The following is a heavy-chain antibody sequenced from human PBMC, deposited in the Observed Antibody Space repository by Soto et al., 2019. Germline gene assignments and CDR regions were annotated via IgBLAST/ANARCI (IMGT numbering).Heavy chain of an antibody. Sequence: PGGSLRLSCAASGFTFNIYGMHWVRQAPDKGLEWVAPISYDGSNQYYADSVKGRFTISRDNSKNTLFLQMNSLRADDTAVYYCAKDQASGQGPFDSWGQGTLVTVSS. V-gene: IGHV3-30*18. J-gene: IGHJ4*02. CDR2: ISYDGSNQ. CDR3: AKDQASGQGPFDS. CDR1: GFTFNIYG.